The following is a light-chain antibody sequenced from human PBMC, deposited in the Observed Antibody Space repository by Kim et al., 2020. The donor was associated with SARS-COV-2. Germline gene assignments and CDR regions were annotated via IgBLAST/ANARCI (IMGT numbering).Light chain of an antibody. V-gene: IGLV2-14*03. CDR2: DVP. CDR3: STYSLGNNLYVV. Sequence: TISCSSGTSDIVGHNNVSCYQHDPAKAPHLILFDVPNRPSGSPPRCSGSMSCNTASLTTSGLQPDDDGDYYCSTYSLGNNLYVVFGGGTKLTVL. J-gene: IGLJ2*01. CDR1: TSDIVGHNN.